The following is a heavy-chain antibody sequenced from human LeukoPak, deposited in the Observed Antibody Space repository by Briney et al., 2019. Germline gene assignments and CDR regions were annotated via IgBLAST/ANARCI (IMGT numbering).Heavy chain of an antibody. D-gene: IGHD3-3*01. V-gene: IGHV1-69*13. CDR3: ATNPLTYYDFWSGSPYYMHV. CDR1: GGTFSSCA. CDR2: VIPMWGTA. Sequence: SVKVFCKASGGTFSSCAISGVRQAPGKGLEWMGGVIPMWGTANYAEKFQGRYTIIADESTSTASTELSSLGSEDTAVYYCATNPLTYYDFWSGSPYYMHVWGKGTTVTVSS. J-gene: IGHJ6*03.